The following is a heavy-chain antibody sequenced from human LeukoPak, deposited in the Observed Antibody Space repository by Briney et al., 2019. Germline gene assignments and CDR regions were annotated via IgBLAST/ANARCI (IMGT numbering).Heavy chain of an antibody. J-gene: IGHJ5*02. D-gene: IGHD6-19*01. CDR2: TYDSGRT. CDR1: GGSISSYY. Sequence: SSETLSLTCTVSGGSISSYYWTWIRQPAGKGLEWIERTYDSGRTNYCPSLKSRVTISLDKSKNQFSLKLNSVTAADTAVYYCAREVAVAWNWFDPWGQGILVTVSS. V-gene: IGHV4-4*07. CDR3: AREVAVAWNWFDP.